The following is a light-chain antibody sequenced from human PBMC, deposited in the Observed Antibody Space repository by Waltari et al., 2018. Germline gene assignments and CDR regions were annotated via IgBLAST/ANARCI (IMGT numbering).Light chain of an antibody. CDR3: QQYGAARYT. Sequence: EIVFTQSPGTLSVSPGESATLSCRTSQSVDSFYISWYQQKPGQAPRLIILGASSRATGVPDRFSGSGSGTHFTLTISRLEPEDFAVYYCQQYGAARYTFGPGTRLDLK. CDR1: QSVDSFY. V-gene: IGKV3-20*01. CDR2: GAS. J-gene: IGKJ3*01.